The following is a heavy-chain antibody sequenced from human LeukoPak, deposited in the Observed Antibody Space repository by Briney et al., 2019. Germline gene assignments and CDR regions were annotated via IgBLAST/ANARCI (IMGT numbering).Heavy chain of an antibody. CDR1: GFTFDDYA. J-gene: IGHJ4*02. CDR3: ARDSGSSSPRAHYFDY. CDR2: ISWNSGSI. D-gene: IGHD6-13*01. Sequence: PGGSLRLSCAASGFTFDDYAMHWVRQAPGKGLEWVSGISWNSGSIGYADSVKGRFTISRDNAKNSLYLQMNSLRAEDTAVYYCARDSGSSSPRAHYFDYWGQGTLVTVSS. V-gene: IGHV3-9*01.